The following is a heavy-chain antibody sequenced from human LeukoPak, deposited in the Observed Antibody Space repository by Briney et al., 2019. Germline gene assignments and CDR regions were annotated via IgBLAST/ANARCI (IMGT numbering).Heavy chain of an antibody. CDR1: GFTFSSFG. CDR2: ISDSSSLT. Sequence: PGGSLRLSCAASGFTFSSFGMNWVRQAPGKGLEWVSYISDSSSLTYYADSVKGRFTISGDNAKNSLSLQLNSLRDKDTAVYFCAKVIRGGYGMDVWGQGTTVTVSS. CDR3: AKVIRGGYGMDV. V-gene: IGHV3-48*02. D-gene: IGHD3-10*01. J-gene: IGHJ6*02.